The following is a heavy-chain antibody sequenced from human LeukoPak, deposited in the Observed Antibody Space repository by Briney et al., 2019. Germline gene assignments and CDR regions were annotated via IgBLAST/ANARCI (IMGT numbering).Heavy chain of an antibody. CDR2: ISGSADIT. V-gene: IGHV3-23*01. CDR3: GRRLGSYYVDN. CDR1: GFTFSSYG. D-gene: IGHD3-10*01. J-gene: IGHJ4*02. Sequence: GGSLRLSCAVSGFTFSSYGMHWVRQAPGKGLEWVSAISGSADITHYADTVKGRFTISRDNSKNTLYLQMNSLRAEDTAVYYCGRRLGSYYVDNWGQGTLVTVSS.